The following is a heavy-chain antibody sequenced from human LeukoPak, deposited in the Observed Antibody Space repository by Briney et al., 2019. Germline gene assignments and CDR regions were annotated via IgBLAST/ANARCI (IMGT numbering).Heavy chain of an antibody. CDR3: ARSRYDSSGYYYY. V-gene: IGHV1-69*02. Sequence: SVKVSCKASGGTFSSYTISWVRQAPGQGLEWMGRIIPILGIANYAQKFQGRVTITADKSTSTAYMELSSLKSEDTAVYYCARSRYDSSGYYYYWGQGTLVIVSS. J-gene: IGHJ4*02. D-gene: IGHD3-22*01. CDR1: GGTFSSYT. CDR2: IIPILGIA.